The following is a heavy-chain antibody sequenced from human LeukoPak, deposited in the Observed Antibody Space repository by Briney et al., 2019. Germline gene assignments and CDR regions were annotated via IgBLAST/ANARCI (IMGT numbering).Heavy chain of an antibody. V-gene: IGHV1-2*02. CDR1: GYTFTGYY. CDR3: ATITIFGVVEDPFDY. J-gene: IGHJ4*02. CDR2: INPNSGGT. D-gene: IGHD3-3*01. Sequence: ASVKVSCKASGYTFTGYYMHWVRQAPGQWLEWMGWINPNSGGTNYAQKFQGRVTMTRDTSISTAYMELSRLRSDDTAVYYCATITIFGVVEDPFDYWGQGTLVTVSS.